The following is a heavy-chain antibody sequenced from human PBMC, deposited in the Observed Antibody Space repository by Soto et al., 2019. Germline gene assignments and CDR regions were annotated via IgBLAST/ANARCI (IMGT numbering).Heavy chain of an antibody. Sequence: SVKVSCKASGGTFSSYAISWVRQAPGQGLEWMGGIIPIFGAANYAQKFQGRVTITADESTSTAYMELSSLRSEDTAVYYCAREQGILWFGELLYMDYYGMDVWGQGTTVTVSS. J-gene: IGHJ6*02. CDR1: GGTFSSYA. CDR2: IIPIFGAA. CDR3: AREQGILWFGELLYMDYYGMDV. D-gene: IGHD3-10*01. V-gene: IGHV1-69*13.